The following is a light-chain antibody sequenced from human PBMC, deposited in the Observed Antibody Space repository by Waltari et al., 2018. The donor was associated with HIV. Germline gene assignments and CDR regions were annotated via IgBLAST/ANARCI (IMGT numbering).Light chain of an antibody. V-gene: IGLV2-14*01. Sequence: QSALTQSASVSGSPGQSITISCTGTSSDVGGYNYVSWYQQHPGKAPKLVIYNVSNRHSGVSNRFSGAKSGNTASLTISGLQAEDEAEYYCSSYTSSNTVIFGGGTRVTVL. CDR3: SSYTSSNTVI. J-gene: IGLJ2*01. CDR1: SSDVGGYNY. CDR2: NVS.